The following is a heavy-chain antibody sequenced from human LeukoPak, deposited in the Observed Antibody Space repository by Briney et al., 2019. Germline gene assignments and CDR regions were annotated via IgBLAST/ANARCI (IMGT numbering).Heavy chain of an antibody. Sequence: GGSLRLSCAASGFTFSSYEMNWVRQAPGKGLEWVSYISSSGSTIYYADSVKGRFTISRDNAKNSLYLQMNSLRAEDTAVYYCARDVRFYYGSGSYVSYMDVWGKGTTVTVSS. CDR3: ARDVRFYYGSGSYVSYMDV. V-gene: IGHV3-48*03. J-gene: IGHJ6*03. CDR2: ISSSGSTI. D-gene: IGHD3-10*01. CDR1: GFTFSSYE.